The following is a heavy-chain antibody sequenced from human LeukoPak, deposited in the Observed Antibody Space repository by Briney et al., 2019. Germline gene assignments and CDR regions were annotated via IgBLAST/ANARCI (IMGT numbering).Heavy chain of an antibody. CDR3: ARADFIDAGPYVIAP. CDR1: GYTFTDYY. V-gene: IGHV1-2*02. CDR2: INTKTSGT. J-gene: IGHJ5*02. D-gene: IGHD3-3*01. Sequence: GASVKVSCKTSGYTFTDYYIHWVRQAPGQGLEWMGWINTKTSGTSFARTFQGRVTLTRDPSITTVYMDMAWLTSDDTAIYFCARADFIDAGPYVIAPWGQGTLVTVSS.